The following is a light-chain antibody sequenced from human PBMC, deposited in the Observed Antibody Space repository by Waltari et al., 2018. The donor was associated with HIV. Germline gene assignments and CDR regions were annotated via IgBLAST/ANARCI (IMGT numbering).Light chain of an antibody. V-gene: IGLV3-21*02. CDR1: NIGSKS. CDR3: QVWISPNDQLNWV. Sequence: SYVLTQPPSVSVAPGQTARITCGGDNIGSKSVHWYQQMPGQAPVLVVFDGRDRPSGIPDRIAGSNSGNTATLTISRVEAGDEADYYCQVWISPNDQLNWVFGGGTKLTVL. J-gene: IGLJ3*02. CDR2: DGR.